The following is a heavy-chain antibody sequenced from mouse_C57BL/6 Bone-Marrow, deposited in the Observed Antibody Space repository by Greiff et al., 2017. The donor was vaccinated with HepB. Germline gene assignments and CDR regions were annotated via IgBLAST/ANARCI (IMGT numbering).Heavy chain of an antibody. CDR3: ARGGSSPYFDY. CDR2: INPYNGDT. Sequence: VQLQQSGPELVKPGDSVKISCKASGYSFTGYFMNWVMQSHGKSLEWIGRINPYNGDTFYNQKFKGKATLTVDKSSSTALMELRSLTSEDSAVYYCARGGSSPYFDYWGQGTTLTVSS. D-gene: IGHD1-1*02. CDR1: GYSFTGYF. J-gene: IGHJ2*01. V-gene: IGHV1-20*01.